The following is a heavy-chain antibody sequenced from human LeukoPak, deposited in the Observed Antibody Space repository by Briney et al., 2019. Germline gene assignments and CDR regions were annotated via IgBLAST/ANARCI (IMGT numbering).Heavy chain of an antibody. V-gene: IGHV3-48*03. CDR3: ARDVNYYYYMDV. CDR1: GFTFSSYE. Sequence: GGSLRLSCAASGFTFSSYEMNWVRQAPGKGLEWVSYISSSGSTIYYADSVKGRLTISRDNAKNSLYLQMNSLRAEDTAVYYCARDVNYYYYMDVWGKGTTVTVSS. CDR2: ISSSGSTI. J-gene: IGHJ6*03.